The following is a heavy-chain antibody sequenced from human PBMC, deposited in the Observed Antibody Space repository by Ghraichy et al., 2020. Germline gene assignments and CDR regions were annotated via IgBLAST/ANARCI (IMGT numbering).Heavy chain of an antibody. CDR1: GGSISNYY. CDR3: ARAGWDAAYYYYYMDV. V-gene: IGHV4-59*01. Sequence: ETLSLTCTVSGGSISNYYWSWIRQPPGKGLEWIGYIYYSGSTNYNPSLQSRVTISVDTSKNQFSLKLSSVTAADTAVYYCARAGWDAAYYYYYMDVWGKGTSVTVSS. CDR2: IYYSGST. D-gene: IGHD1-26*01. J-gene: IGHJ6*03.